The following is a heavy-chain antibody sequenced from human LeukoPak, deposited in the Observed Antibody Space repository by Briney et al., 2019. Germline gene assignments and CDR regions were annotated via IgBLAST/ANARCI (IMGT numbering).Heavy chain of an antibody. J-gene: IGHJ5*02. Sequence: GGSLRLSCAASGSTFSSYSMNWVRQAPGKGLEWVSSISSSSSYIYYADSVKGRFTISRDNAKNSLYLQMNSLGAEDTAVYYCASGIAAAGFDPWGQGTLVTVSS. D-gene: IGHD6-13*01. CDR2: ISSSSSYI. CDR3: ASGIAAAGFDP. CDR1: GSTFSSYS. V-gene: IGHV3-21*01.